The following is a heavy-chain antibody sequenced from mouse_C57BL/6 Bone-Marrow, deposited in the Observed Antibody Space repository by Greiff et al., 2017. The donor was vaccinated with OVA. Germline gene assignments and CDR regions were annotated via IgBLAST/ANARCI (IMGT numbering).Heavy chain of an antibody. J-gene: IGHJ4*01. V-gene: IGHV14-3*01. Sequence: VQLQQSVAELVRPGASVKLSCTASGFNIKNTYMHWVKQRPEQGLEWIGRIDPANGNTKYAPKFQGKATITADTSSNTAYLQLSSLTSEDTAIYYWARIRRQLRFSYAMDDWGQGTSVTVSS. CDR3: ARIRRQLRFSYAMDD. CDR2: IDPANGNT. D-gene: IGHD3-2*02. CDR1: GFNIKNTY.